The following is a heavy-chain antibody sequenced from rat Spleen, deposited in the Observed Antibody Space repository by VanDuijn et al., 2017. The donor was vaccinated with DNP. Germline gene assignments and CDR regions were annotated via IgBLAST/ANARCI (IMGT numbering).Heavy chain of an antibody. CDR1: GFTFSSYD. V-gene: IGHV5-25*01. Sequence: EVQLVESGGGLLQPGRSLKLSCAASGFTFSSYDMAWVRQAPKKGLEWVTTISTSGRKAYYPDSVKGRFTISRDNAKSSLYLQMNSLRAEDTATYYCARQRVMYTTATGFAYWGQGTLVTVSS. CDR3: ARQRVMYTTATGFAY. J-gene: IGHJ3*01. CDR2: ISTSGRKA. D-gene: IGHD1-6*01.